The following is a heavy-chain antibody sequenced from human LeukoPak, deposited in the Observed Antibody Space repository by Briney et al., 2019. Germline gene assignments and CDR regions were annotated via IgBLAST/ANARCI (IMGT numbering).Heavy chain of an antibody. Sequence: GGSLRLSCAASGFTFSSYAMSWVRQAPRKGLEWVSAISGSGGSTYYADSVKGRFTISRDNSKNTLYLQMNSLRAEDTAVYYCAKGGVVGYDYGDYGTEVLLVWGQGTLVTVSS. V-gene: IGHV3-23*01. CDR1: GFTFSSYA. D-gene: IGHD4-17*01. CDR2: ISGSGGST. CDR3: AKGGVVGYDYGDYGTEVLLV. J-gene: IGHJ4*02.